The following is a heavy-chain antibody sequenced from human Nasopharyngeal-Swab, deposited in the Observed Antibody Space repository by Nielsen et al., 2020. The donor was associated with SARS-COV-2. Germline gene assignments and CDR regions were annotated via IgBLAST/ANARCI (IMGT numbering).Heavy chain of an antibody. Sequence: SVKVSCKASGFTFTSSAVQWVRQARGQRLEWIGWIVVGSGNTNYAQKFQERVTITRHMSTSTAYMELSSLRSEDTAVYYCAAAASYDSSGYYSDYWGQGTLVTVSS. J-gene: IGHJ4*02. CDR1: GFTFTSSA. V-gene: IGHV1-58*01. CDR3: AAAASYDSSGYYSDY. D-gene: IGHD3-22*01. CDR2: IVVGSGNT.